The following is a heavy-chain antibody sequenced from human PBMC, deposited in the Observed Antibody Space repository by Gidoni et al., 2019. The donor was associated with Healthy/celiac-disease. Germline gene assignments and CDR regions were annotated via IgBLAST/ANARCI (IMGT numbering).Heavy chain of an antibody. V-gene: IGHV3-7*03. D-gene: IGHD2-15*01. CDR3: ARQDDYFYYMDV. CDR2: IKQEGSEK. CDR1: GFNFSSYW. Sequence: EVHLVASGGGLAQPGGSLRLSCAAPGFNFSSYWMSWVRPAPGKGLEWVANIKQEGSEKYYVDSVKGRFTSSRDNDKNSLYLQMNSLRAEDTAVYYCARQDDYFYYMDVWGKGTTVTVSS. J-gene: IGHJ6*03.